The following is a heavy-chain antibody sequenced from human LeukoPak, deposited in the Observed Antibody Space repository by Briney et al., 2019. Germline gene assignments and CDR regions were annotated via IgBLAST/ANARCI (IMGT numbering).Heavy chain of an antibody. Sequence: SETLSLTCTVSGDSISSYYWSWIRQPPGKGLEWIGYIYYSGSTNYNPSLKSRVTISVDTSRNQFSLKLRSVTAADTAVCYCARVLSRAGNWFDPWGQGTLVTVSS. J-gene: IGHJ5*02. CDR2: IYYSGST. D-gene: IGHD2-8*02. CDR1: GDSISSYY. V-gene: IGHV4-59*01. CDR3: ARVLSRAGNWFDP.